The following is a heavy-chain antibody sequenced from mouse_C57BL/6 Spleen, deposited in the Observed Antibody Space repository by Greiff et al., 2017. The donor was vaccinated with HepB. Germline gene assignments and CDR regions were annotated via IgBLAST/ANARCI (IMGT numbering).Heavy chain of an antibody. CDR2: INYDGSST. CDR1: GFTFSDYY. Sequence: EVMLVESEGGLVQPGSSMKLSCTASGFTFSDYYMAWVRQVPEKGLEWVANINYDGSSTYYLDSLKSRFIISRDNAKNILYLQMSSLKSEDTATYYCARLGDYDAMDYWGQGTSVTVSS. V-gene: IGHV5-16*01. CDR3: ARLGDYDAMDY. J-gene: IGHJ4*01.